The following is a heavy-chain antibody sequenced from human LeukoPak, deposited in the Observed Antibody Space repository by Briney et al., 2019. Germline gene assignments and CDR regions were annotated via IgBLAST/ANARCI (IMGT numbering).Heavy chain of an antibody. CDR3: AKDVSRSGSYSNFDY. V-gene: IGHV4-59*01. J-gene: IGHJ4*02. CDR2: IYYSGST. Sequence: SETLSLTCTVSGGSISSYYWSWIRQPPGKGLEWIGYIYYSGSTNYNPSLKSRVTISVDTSKNQFSLKLSSVTAADTAVYYCAKDVSRSGSYSNFDYWGQGTLVTVSS. D-gene: IGHD1-26*01. CDR1: GGSISSYY.